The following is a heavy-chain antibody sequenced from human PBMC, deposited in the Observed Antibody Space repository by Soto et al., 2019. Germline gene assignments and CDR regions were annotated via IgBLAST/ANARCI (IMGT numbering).Heavy chain of an antibody. CDR3: ARNWDYGDYQSWFDP. CDR2: IYYSGST. V-gene: IGHV4-59*08. D-gene: IGHD4-17*01. J-gene: IGHJ5*02. Sequence: PSETLSLTCTVSGGSISSYYWSWIRQPPGKGLEWIGYIYYSGSTNYNPSLKSRATTSVDTSKNQFSLKLSSVTAADTAVYYCARNWDYGDYQSWFDPWGQGTLVTVSS. CDR1: GGSISSYY.